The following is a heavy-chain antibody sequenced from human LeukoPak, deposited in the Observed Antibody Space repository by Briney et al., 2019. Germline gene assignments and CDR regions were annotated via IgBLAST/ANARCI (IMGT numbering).Heavy chain of an antibody. Sequence: SVKVSCKASGGTFSSYAISWVRQAPGQGLEWMGRIIPIFGIANYAQKFQGRVTITADESTSTAYMELSSLRSEDTAVYYCARAGSGDYYYYGMDVWGQGTTVTVSS. CDR3: ARAGSGDYYYYGMDV. D-gene: IGHD3-10*01. J-gene: IGHJ6*02. CDR1: GGTFSSYA. V-gene: IGHV1-69*15. CDR2: IIPIFGIA.